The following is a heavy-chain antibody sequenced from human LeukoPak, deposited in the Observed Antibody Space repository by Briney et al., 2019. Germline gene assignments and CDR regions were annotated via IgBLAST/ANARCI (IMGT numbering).Heavy chain of an antibody. J-gene: IGHJ4*02. CDR3: AKVRGDYCDSSGYSPVGRLYYFDY. CDR1: GFTFSSYA. CDR2: ISGSGGST. V-gene: IGHV3-23*01. Sequence: GGSMRLSCAASGFTFSSYAMSWVRQAPGKGLEWVSAISGSGGSTYYADSVKGRFTISRDNSKNTLYLQMNSLRAEDTAVYYCAKVRGDYCDSSGYSPVGRLYYFDYWGQGTLVTVSS. D-gene: IGHD3-22*01.